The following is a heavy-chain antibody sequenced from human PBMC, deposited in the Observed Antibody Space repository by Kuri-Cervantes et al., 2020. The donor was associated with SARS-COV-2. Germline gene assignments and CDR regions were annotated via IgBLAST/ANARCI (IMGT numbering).Heavy chain of an antibody. D-gene: IGHD3-22*01. J-gene: IGHJ4*02. V-gene: IGHV3-43*02. Sequence: GESLKISCAASGFTFDDYVMHWVRQAPGKGLEWVSLISGDGVTTYYADSVKGRFTISRDNSKNTLYLQMNSLKTEDTAVYYCTTDRKGGYYDSSGYYRSYYFDYWGQGTLVTVSS. CDR2: ISGDGVTT. CDR1: GFTFDDYV. CDR3: TTDRKGGYYDSSGYYRSYYFDY.